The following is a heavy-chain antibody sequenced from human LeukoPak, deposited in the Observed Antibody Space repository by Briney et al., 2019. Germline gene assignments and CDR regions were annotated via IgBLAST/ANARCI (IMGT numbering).Heavy chain of an antibody. D-gene: IGHD2-2*01. CDR1: GYTFTSHD. J-gene: IGHJ4*02. CDR3: ARETVVPAAIDY. CDR2: MNPNSGNT. V-gene: IGHV1-8*01. Sequence: ASVKVSCKASGYTFTSHDINWVRQATGRGLEWMGWMNPNSGNTGYAQKCQGRVTMTRNTSLSTAYMELSSLRSEDTAVYYCARETVVPAAIDYWGQGTLVTVSS.